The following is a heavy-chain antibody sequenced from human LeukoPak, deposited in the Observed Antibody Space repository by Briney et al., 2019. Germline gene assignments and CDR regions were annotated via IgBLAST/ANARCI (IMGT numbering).Heavy chain of an antibody. CDR3: ISPNGAGNWFDP. CDR1: GFTFSAAA. J-gene: IGHJ5*02. Sequence: GGSLKLSCVASGFTFSAAAMHWVRQASANGLEWVGRIRTKPNNYATTYAASVAGRFTISRDDSKNMTYLQMNSLRADDTAKYYCISPNGAGNWFDPWGQGTLVTVSS. D-gene: IGHD2-8*01. V-gene: IGHV3-73*01. CDR2: IRTKPNNYAT.